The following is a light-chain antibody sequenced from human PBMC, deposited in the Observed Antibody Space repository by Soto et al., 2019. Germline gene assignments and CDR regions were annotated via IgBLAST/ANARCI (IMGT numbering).Light chain of an antibody. CDR2: GAS. CDR1: QSINTS. V-gene: IGKV1-39*01. CDR3: PHTYSPPSIT. Sequence: DIQMTQSPSSLSAPVGDRVTITCRASQSINTSLNWYQQRPGKAPKVLLYGASSFDGGVPSRCSGSGSGSDFTLTITSLQPEDFAIYYCPHTYSPPSITFGQWKRLDIK. J-gene: IGKJ5*01.